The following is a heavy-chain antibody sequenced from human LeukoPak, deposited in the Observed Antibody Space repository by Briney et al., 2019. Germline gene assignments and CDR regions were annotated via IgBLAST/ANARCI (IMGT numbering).Heavy chain of an antibody. J-gene: IGHJ4*02. CDR2: ISTSGGMT. D-gene: IGHD3-16*01. Sequence: GGSLRLSCAVSGFTFSNYAMSWVRQAPGKGLEWVSAISTSGGMTHSADSVKGRFTISRDNSKNTLYLQMNSLRAEDTAIYYCAKDSESRGGGYYFDYWGQGTLVTVSS. V-gene: IGHV3-23*01. CDR1: GFTFSNYA. CDR3: AKDSESRGGGYYFDY.